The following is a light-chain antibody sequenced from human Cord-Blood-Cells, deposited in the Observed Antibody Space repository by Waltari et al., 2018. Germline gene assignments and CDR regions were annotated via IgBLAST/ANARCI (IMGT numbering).Light chain of an antibody. CDR1: QSVSSY. CDR3: QQRSNWLT. J-gene: IGKJ4*01. CDR2: DAS. V-gene: IGKV3-11*01. Sequence: EIVFTQSPVTLSLSPGERATLSCRASQSVSSYLAWYQQKPGQAPRLPIYDASNRATGIPARFSGSGSGTDFTLTISSLEPEDFAVYYCQQRSNWLTFGGGTKVEIK.